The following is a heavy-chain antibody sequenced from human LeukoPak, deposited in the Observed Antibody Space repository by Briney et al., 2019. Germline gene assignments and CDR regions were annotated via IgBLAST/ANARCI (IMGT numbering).Heavy chain of an antibody. V-gene: IGHV3-20*04. Sequence: RPGGSLRLSCAASGLTFDDYGMSWVRQAPGKGLEWVSGINWNGVSTGYVDSVKGRFTISRDNAKNSLYLQMNSLRAEDTALYYCARDILYDSSGYYLDYWGQGTLVTVSS. D-gene: IGHD3-22*01. CDR1: GLTFDDYG. CDR3: ARDILYDSSGYYLDY. CDR2: INWNGVST. J-gene: IGHJ4*02.